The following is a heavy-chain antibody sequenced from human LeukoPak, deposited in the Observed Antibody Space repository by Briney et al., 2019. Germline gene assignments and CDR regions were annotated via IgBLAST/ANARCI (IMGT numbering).Heavy chain of an antibody. Sequence: PGGSLRLSCAASGFTFDDYAMHWVRQAPEKGLEWVSGISWNSGSIVYADSVKGRFTISRDNAKNSLYLQMNSLRAEDTALYYCAKAYGDYLYYFDYWGQGTLVTVSS. D-gene: IGHD4-17*01. V-gene: IGHV3-9*01. CDR2: ISWNSGSI. CDR3: AKAYGDYLYYFDY. CDR1: GFTFDDYA. J-gene: IGHJ4*02.